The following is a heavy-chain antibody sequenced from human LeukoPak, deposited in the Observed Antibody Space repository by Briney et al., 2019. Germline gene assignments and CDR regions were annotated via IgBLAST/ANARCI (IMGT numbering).Heavy chain of an antibody. D-gene: IGHD2-8*01. CDR2: INHSGST. J-gene: IGHJ5*02. V-gene: IGHV4-34*01. Sequence: NPSETLSLTCAVYGGSFSGYYWSWIRQPPGKGLEWIGEINHSGSTNYNPSLKSRVTISVDTSKNQFSLKLSSVTAADTAVYYCARALTDCTNGVCYVYNWFDPWGQGTLVTVSS. CDR1: GGSFSGYY. CDR3: ARALTDCTNGVCYVYNWFDP.